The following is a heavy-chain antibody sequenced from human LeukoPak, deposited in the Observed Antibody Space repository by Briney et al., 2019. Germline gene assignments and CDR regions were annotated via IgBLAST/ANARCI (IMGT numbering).Heavy chain of an antibody. CDR1: GYTFTSYG. CDR2: ISAYNGNT. V-gene: IGHV1-18*01. CDR3: AKDDSPAFGTGYMDV. Sequence: ASVKVSCKASGYTFTSYGISWVRQAPGQGLEWMGWISAYNGNTNYAQKLQGRVTMTTDTSTSTAYMELRSLRSDDTAVYYCAKDDSPAFGTGYMDVWGKGTTVTVSS. D-gene: IGHD6-13*01. J-gene: IGHJ6*03.